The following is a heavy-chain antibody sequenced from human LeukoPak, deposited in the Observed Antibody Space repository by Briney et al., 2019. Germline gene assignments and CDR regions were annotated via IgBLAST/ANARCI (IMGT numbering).Heavy chain of an antibody. CDR3: ARDPRTVRI. Sequence: PGGSLRLSCAASGFTFSDYYMTWVRQAPGKGLEWLSYISGNGGVIQYADSVKGRFTISRDNAKSLLYLQMDSLRVEDTAIYYCARDPRTVRIWGQGTLVTVSS. V-gene: IGHV3-11*04. J-gene: IGHJ4*02. CDR1: GFTFSDYY. CDR2: ISGNGGVI. D-gene: IGHD1-1*01.